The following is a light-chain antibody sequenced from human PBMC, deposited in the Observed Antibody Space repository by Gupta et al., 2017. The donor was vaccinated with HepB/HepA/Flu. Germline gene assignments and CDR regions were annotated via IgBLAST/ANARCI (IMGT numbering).Light chain of an antibody. V-gene: IGKV3-11*01. CDR2: DAS. CDR1: QSVSSY. J-gene: IGKJ4*01. Sequence: EIVFTQSPATLSLSPGERATLSRRASQSVSSYLAWYQQKPGQAPRLLIFDASNRATSIPGSISGSRSWTDFTLTISNLEPEDVGVYYCQQRRNWPPVTFGGGTKVEIK. CDR3: QQRRNWPPVT.